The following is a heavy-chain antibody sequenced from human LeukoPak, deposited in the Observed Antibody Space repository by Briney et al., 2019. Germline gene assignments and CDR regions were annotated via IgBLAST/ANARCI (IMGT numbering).Heavy chain of an antibody. CDR1: GFTFSNAW. Sequence: PGGSLRLSCAASGFTFSNAWMSWVRQAPGKGLEWVGRIKSKTDGGTTDYAAPVKGRFTISRDDSKNTLYLQMNSLKTEDTAVYYCTTEPRLRCLEWLLSGGSFDYWGQGTLVTVSS. D-gene: IGHD3-3*01. CDR3: TTEPRLRCLEWLLSGGSFDY. V-gene: IGHV3-15*01. CDR2: IKSKTDGGTT. J-gene: IGHJ4*02.